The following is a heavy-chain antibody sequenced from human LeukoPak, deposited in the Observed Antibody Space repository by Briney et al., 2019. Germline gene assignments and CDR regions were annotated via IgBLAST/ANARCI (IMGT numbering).Heavy chain of an antibody. J-gene: IGHJ3*02. Sequence: GGSLRLSCAASGFTFTNAWMSWVRQVPGKGLEWVGRIQSKSDGGTTEYAAPVKGRFTISRDDSKNTLYLQMNSLKIEDTGVYYCTTPEPRDDSSGDSVNDAFDIWGQGTMVTVSS. CDR1: GFTFTNAW. CDR3: TTPEPRDDSSGDSVNDAFDI. D-gene: IGHD3-22*01. CDR2: IQSKSDGGTT. V-gene: IGHV3-15*01.